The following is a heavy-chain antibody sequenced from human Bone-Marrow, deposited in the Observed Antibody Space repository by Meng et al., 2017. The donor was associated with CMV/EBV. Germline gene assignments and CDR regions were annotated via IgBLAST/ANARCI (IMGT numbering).Heavy chain of an antibody. CDR2: INPVFGTA. V-gene: IGHV1-69*05. D-gene: IGHD2-2*02. Sequence: VSRYAIRWVRPAPGQGLAWMGGINPVFGTANYAQKFQGRVTITTDESTSTAYMELSSLRSEDTAVYYCATYCSSTSCYSLRGFDYWGQGTLVTVSS. CDR1: VSRYA. CDR3: ATYCSSTSCYSLRGFDY. J-gene: IGHJ4*02.